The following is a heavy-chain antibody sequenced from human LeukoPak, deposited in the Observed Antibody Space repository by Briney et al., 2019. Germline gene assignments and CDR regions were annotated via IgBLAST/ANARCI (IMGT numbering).Heavy chain of an antibody. D-gene: IGHD3-3*01. CDR3: ARESWSDSVAFDI. Sequence: GGSLRLSCAASGFNFSSYAMHWVRQAPGEGLEWVGLISYGGIDKSHADSVKGRFTISRDSSKRTLYLQMNSLRAEDTAMYYCARESWSDSVAFDIWGLGTMVVVSS. CDR2: ISYGGIDK. V-gene: IGHV3-30*04. CDR1: GFNFSSYA. J-gene: IGHJ3*02.